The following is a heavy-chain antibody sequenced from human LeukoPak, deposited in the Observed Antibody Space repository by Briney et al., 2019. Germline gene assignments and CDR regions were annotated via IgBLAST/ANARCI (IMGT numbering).Heavy chain of an antibody. CDR3: AKGTDFGVVTTFDY. CDR2: ISGSGGST. V-gene: IGHV3-23*01. CDR1: GFTFSSYA. J-gene: IGHJ4*02. D-gene: IGHD3-3*01. Sequence: PGGSLRLSCAASGFTFSSYAMSWVRQAPGKGLEWVSVISGSGGSTYYADSVKGRFTISRDNSKNTLYLQMNSLRAEDTAVYYCAKGTDFGVVTTFDYWGQGTPVTVSS.